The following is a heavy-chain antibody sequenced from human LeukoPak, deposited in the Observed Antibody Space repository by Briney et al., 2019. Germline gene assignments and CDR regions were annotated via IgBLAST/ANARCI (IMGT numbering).Heavy chain of an antibody. CDR1: VYTFTGYY. CDR2: INPKSGGT. Sequence: SVKVSCKASVYTFTGYYIHWVRQAPGQGLEWMGWINPKSGGTNYAQKFQGRVTMTRDTTISTAHTELSRLRSDDTAVYYCARVWSKGSLSSYYYYYYMDVWGKGTTVTVSS. J-gene: IGHJ6*03. CDR3: ARVWSKGSLSSYYYYYYMDV. D-gene: IGHD3-3*01. V-gene: IGHV1-2*02.